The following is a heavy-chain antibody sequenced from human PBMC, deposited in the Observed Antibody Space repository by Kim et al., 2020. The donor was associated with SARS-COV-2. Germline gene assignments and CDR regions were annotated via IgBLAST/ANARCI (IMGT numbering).Heavy chain of an antibody. J-gene: IGHJ6*02. Sequence: SETLSLTCTVSGGSISSYYWSWIRQPPGKGLEWIGYIYYSGSTNYNPSLKSRVTISVDTSKNQFSLKLSSVTAADTAVYYCSRGAVYDILTGYYRGLYYYYGMDVWGQGTKVTVSS. D-gene: IGHD3-9*01. CDR2: IYYSGST. CDR1: GGSISSYY. CDR3: SRGAVYDILTGYYRGLYYYYGMDV. V-gene: IGHV4-59*01.